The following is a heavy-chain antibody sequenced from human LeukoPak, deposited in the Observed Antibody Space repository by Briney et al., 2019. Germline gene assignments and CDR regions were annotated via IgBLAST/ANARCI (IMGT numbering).Heavy chain of an antibody. J-gene: IGHJ3*02. V-gene: IGHV3-23*01. CDR3: AKCSTTCYANAFYI. CDR2: ISGSGGGT. D-gene: IGHD2-2*01. CDR1: GFTFSDYA. Sequence: GGSLRLSCAASGFTFSDYAMTWVRQAPGKGVEWVSAISGSGGGTEYADSVKGRFTISRDNSRNTLYLQMNSLRAEDTAVYYCAKCSTTCYANAFYIWGQGTMVTVSS.